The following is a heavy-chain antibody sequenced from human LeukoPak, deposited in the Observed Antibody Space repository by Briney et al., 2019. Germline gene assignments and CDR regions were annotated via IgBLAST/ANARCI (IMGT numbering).Heavy chain of an antibody. V-gene: IGHV3-23*01. CDR2: ISGSGGST. CDR1: GFTFSSYA. J-gene: IGHJ4*02. CDR3: AKLLWIQLWAFDY. Sequence: GGSLRLSCAAFGFTFSSYAMSWVRQAPGKGLEWVSAISGSGGSTYYADSVKGRFTISRDNSKNTLYLQMNSLRAEDTAVYYCAKLLWIQLWAFDYWGQGTLVTVSS. D-gene: IGHD5-18*01.